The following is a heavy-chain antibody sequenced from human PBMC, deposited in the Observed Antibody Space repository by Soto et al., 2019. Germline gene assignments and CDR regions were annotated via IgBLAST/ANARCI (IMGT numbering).Heavy chain of an antibody. CDR3: AKVSRAYYGSGIFPDYYYGMDV. V-gene: IGHV3-23*01. D-gene: IGHD3-10*01. J-gene: IGHJ6*02. CDR2: ISGSGGST. Sequence: GGSLRLSCAASGFTFSSDAMSWVRQAPGKGLEWVSAISGSGGSTYYADSVKGRFTISRDNSKNTLYLQMNSLRAEDTAVYYCAKVSRAYYGSGIFPDYYYGMDVWGQGTTVTVSS. CDR1: GFTFSSDA.